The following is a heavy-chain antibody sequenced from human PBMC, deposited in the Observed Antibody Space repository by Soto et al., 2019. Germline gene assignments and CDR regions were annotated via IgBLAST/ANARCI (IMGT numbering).Heavy chain of an antibody. CDR3: AKVGGRSGYDLAPFAY. CDR1: GFTFSSYG. Sequence: QVQLVESGGGVVQPGRSLRLSCAASGFTFSSYGMHWVRQAPGKGLEWVAVIWYDGSNKYYADSVKGRFTISRDNSKNTLYLQMNSLRAGDTAVYYCAKVGGRSGYDLAPFAYWGKGTLVTVSS. V-gene: IGHV3-33*06. CDR2: IWYDGSNK. D-gene: IGHD5-12*01. J-gene: IGHJ4*02.